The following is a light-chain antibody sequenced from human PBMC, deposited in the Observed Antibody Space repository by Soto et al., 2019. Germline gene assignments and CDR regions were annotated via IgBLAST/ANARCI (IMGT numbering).Light chain of an antibody. Sequence: DIQMTQSPSTLYASVGDRVTITCRASQSISSWLAWYQQKPGKAPKLLIYDASSLESGVPSRFSGSGSGTEFTLTISSLQPDDFATYYCQQYTSYFALTFGGGTKVEIK. CDR3: QQYTSYFALT. J-gene: IGKJ4*01. CDR1: QSISSW. V-gene: IGKV1-5*01. CDR2: DAS.